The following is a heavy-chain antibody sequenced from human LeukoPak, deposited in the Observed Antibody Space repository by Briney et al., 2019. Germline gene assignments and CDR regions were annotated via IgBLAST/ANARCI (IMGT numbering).Heavy chain of an antibody. J-gene: IGHJ4*02. D-gene: IGHD2-2*01. V-gene: IGHV4-34*01. CDR2: INHSGST. CDR3: ARHRRYCSSTSCSDSGYDDY. Sequence: SETLSPTCAVYGGSFSGYYWSWIRQPPGKGLEWIGEINHSGSTNYNPSLKSRVTISVDTSKNQFSLKLSSVTAADTAVYYCARHRRYCSSTSCSDSGYDDYWGQGTLVTVSS. CDR1: GGSFSGYY.